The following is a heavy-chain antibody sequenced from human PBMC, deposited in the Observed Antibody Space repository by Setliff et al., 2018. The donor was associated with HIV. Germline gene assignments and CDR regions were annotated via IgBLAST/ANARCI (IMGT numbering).Heavy chain of an antibody. CDR1: GSSFSNDW. J-gene: IGHJ6*03. Sequence: GASLKISWKGAGSSFSNDWIGWVRQMPGKGLEWMGIVYPGDSDTRDSPSFEGQVTIPADKSISTAYLQWSSLKASDSAMYYCARLLNGYNSYDYYYMDVWGKGTTVTVSS. V-gene: IGHV5-51*01. CDR3: ARLLNGYNSYDYYYMDV. D-gene: IGHD5-12*01. CDR2: VYPGDSDT.